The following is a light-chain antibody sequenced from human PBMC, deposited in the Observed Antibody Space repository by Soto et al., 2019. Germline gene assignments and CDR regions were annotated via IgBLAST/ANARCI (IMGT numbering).Light chain of an antibody. V-gene: IGLV1-40*01. Sequence: QSALTQPPSVSGAPGQRVIISCTGSSSNIGAGYNVHWYQQLPGTAPKLLIYADIDRPSGVPDRFSGSKSGTSASLAITGLQADDEADYYCQSYDSSLRGVLFGGGTKLTVL. J-gene: IGLJ2*01. CDR2: ADI. CDR1: SSNIGAGYN. CDR3: QSYDSSLRGVL.